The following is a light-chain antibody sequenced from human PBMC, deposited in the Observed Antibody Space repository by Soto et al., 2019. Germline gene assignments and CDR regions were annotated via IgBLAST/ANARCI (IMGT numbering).Light chain of an antibody. CDR3: QQSYTIHPT. V-gene: IGKV1-39*01. CDR2: DAS. Sequence: DIQMTQSPSSLSASVGDRVTITCRASQSVGRHLIWYQQKPGKAPKLLIHDASSLESGVPTRFGGSGSGTDFSLAISSLQPEDFAAYFCQQSYTIHPTFGGGTRVEI. CDR1: QSVGRH. J-gene: IGKJ4*01.